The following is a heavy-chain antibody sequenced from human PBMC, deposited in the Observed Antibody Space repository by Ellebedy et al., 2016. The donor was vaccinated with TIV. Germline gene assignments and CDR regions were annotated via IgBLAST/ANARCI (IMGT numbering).Heavy chain of an antibody. Sequence: AASVKVSCKASGGTFSSYALSWVRQAPGLGLEWMGGIVPIIGKTNYAQQFQGRVTITADASTSTAYMDLSSLRSEDTAVYYCARVGNYYGGIPSYYFDYWGQGTLVTVSS. V-gene: IGHV1-69*13. J-gene: IGHJ4*02. CDR3: ARVGNYYGGIPSYYFDY. CDR1: GGTFSSYA. CDR2: IVPIIGKT. D-gene: IGHD4-23*01.